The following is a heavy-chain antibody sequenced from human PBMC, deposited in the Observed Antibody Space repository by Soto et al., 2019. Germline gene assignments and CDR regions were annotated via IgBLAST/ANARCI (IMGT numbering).Heavy chain of an antibody. CDR1: GFTFSSYY. Sequence: PGGSLRLSCAASGFTFSSYYMSGVRQAPGKGLEWVSAISGSGGSPYYADSVKGRFTISRDNSKNTLYLQMNSLRAEDTAVYYCAKDFSVSSTCPLDYWCQGTLVTGSS. V-gene: IGHV3-23*01. D-gene: IGHD6-13*01. CDR3: AKDFSVSSTCPLDY. CDR2: ISGSGGSP. J-gene: IGHJ4*02.